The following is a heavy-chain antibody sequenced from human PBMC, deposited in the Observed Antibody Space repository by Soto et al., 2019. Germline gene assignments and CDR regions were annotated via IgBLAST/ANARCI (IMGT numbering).Heavy chain of an antibody. CDR2: TYYKSKWYY. Sequence: PSQTLSLTCDISXDSFSSNSAGLNWIRQTPSRGLEWLGRTYYKSKWYYTYAASVKSRITVSPDTSKNQFSLQLTSVTPEDTAVYYCARGSWDDVSGHYYMDVWDKGTTVTVSS. J-gene: IGHJ6*03. D-gene: IGHD1-1*01. V-gene: IGHV6-1*01. CDR1: XDSFSSNSAG. CDR3: ARGSWDDVSGHYYMDV.